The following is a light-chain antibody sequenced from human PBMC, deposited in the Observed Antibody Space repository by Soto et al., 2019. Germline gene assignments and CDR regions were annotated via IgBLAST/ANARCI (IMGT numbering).Light chain of an antibody. V-gene: IGKV1D-13*01. CDR1: QDISSA. J-gene: IGKJ4*01. Sequence: IQLTQSPSSLSASVGDRVTITCRAGQDISSALAWYQQKPGKAPKLLLYDASSLDAGVPSRFSGSGSGTDFTLSITSLRPEDFTTYYCQQFNDFPLTFGGGTKVQIK. CDR2: DAS. CDR3: QQFNDFPLT.